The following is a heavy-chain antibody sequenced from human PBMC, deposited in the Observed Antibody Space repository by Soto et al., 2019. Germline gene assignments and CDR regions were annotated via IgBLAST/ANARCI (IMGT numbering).Heavy chain of an antibody. J-gene: IGHJ6*02. CDR2: ISSSSSTI. CDR3: AKDMSGYSYGFGYYYYGMDV. CDR1: GFTFSSYG. Sequence: GGSLRLSCTASGFTFSSYGMNWVRQAPGKGPEWVSYISSSSSTIYYVDSVKGRFTISRDNAKYSLYLQMNSLRAEDTALYYCAKDMSGYSYGFGYYYYGMDVWGQGTTVT. V-gene: IGHV3-48*01. D-gene: IGHD5-18*01.